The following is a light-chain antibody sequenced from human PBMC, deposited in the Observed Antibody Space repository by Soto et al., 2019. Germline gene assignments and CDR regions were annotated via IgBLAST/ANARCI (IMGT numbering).Light chain of an antibody. Sequence: QSALTQPASVSGSPGQSITISCAGSSSDIGTYEYVSWYQQYPGKAPKLMIYEVNYRPSGVSNRFSGSKSGNTASLTISGLQAEDEGDYYCNSMTTSTSTRFVFGTGPKVTVL. CDR3: NSMTTSTSTRFV. V-gene: IGLV2-14*01. J-gene: IGLJ1*01. CDR2: EVN. CDR1: SSDIGTYEY.